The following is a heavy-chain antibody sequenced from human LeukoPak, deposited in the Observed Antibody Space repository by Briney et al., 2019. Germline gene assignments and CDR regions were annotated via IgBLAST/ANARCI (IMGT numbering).Heavy chain of an antibody. V-gene: IGHV3-21*01. CDR3: ARDRKTGTLNWFDP. CDR2: ISSTSSYI. Sequence: GGSLRLSCAASGFTFSSYSMNWARQAPGKGLEWVSSISSTSSYIYYADSVKGRFTISRDNAKNSLYLQMNSLRAEDTAVYYCARDRKTGTLNWFDPWGQGTLVTVSS. D-gene: IGHD1-1*01. CDR1: GFTFSSYS. J-gene: IGHJ5*02.